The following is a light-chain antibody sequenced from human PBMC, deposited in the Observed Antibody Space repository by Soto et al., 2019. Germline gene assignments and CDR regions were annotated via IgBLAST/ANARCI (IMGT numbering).Light chain of an antibody. CDR3: SSYAGSNSSVV. V-gene: IGLV2-8*01. J-gene: IGLJ2*01. CDR1: SSDVGGYNY. Sequence: QSALTQPPSASGSPGQSVTISCTGTSSDVGGYNYVSWYQQHPGKAPKLMIYEVSKRPSGVPDRFSGSKSGNTASLTVSGLQAEDEAEYYCSSYAGSNSSVVFGGGTKLTVL. CDR2: EVS.